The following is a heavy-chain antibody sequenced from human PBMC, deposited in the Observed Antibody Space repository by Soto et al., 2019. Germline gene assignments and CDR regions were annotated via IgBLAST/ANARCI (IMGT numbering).Heavy chain of an antibody. V-gene: IGHV3-33*01. D-gene: IGHD6-13*01. CDR3: ARDIAAAGLPGEGDMDV. J-gene: IGHJ6*03. CDR1: GFTFSSYG. Sequence: GGSLRLSCAASGFTFSSYGMDWVRQAPGKGLEWVAVIWYDGSNKYYADSVKGRFTISRDNSKNTLYLQMNSLRAEDTAVYYCARDIAAAGLPGEGDMDVWGKGTTVTVSS. CDR2: IWYDGSNK.